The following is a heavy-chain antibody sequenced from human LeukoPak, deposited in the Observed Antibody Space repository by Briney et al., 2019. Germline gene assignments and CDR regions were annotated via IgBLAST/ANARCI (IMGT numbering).Heavy chain of an antibody. CDR3: ARHLGGGIYYDSSGYNY. V-gene: IGHV5-51*01. Sequence: GESLKISCKGSGYSFTSYWIAWVRQMPGKGLEWMGIIYPGDSDTRYSPSFQGQVTISADKSISTAYLQWSSLKASDTAMYYCARHLGGGIYYDSSGYNYWGQGTLVTVSS. CDR1: GYSFTSYW. J-gene: IGHJ4*02. D-gene: IGHD3-22*01. CDR2: IYPGDSDT.